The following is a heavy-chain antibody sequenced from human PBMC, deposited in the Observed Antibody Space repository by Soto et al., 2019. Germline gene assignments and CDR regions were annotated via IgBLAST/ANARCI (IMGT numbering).Heavy chain of an antibody. CDR2: INHSGST. J-gene: IGHJ6*02. CDR1: GGSFSGYY. V-gene: IGHV4-34*01. D-gene: IGHD3-10*01. Sequence: SETLSLTCAVYGGSFSGYYWSWIRQPPGKGLEWIGEINHSGSTNYNPSLKSRVTISVDTSKNQFSLKLSSVSAADTAVYYCATGRGVRGVIITTYYYYGLDVWGQGTTVTVSS. CDR3: ATGRGVRGVIITTYYYYGLDV.